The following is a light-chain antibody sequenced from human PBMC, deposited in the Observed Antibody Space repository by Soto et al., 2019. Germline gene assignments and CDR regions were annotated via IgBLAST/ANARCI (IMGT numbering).Light chain of an antibody. J-gene: IGLJ3*02. V-gene: IGLV2-14*01. CDR2: EVS. CDR3: SSFTSSDTWV. Sequence: QSVLTQPASVSGSPGQSITISCTGTSSDVGAYNRVSWYQQYPGKAPKLMIYEVSNRLSGVSDRFSGSKSGNTASLTISGLQAEDESDYYCSSFTSSDTWVFGGGTKLTVL. CDR1: SSDVGAYNR.